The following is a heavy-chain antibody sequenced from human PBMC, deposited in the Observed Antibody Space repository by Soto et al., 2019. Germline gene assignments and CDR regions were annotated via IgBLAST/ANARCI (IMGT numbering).Heavy chain of an antibody. CDR3: ARGPISNDHYFDF. D-gene: IGHD2-21*01. V-gene: IGHV3-7*02. Sequence: GGSLRLSCAASGCTFSSYWMSWVRQAPGTGLEWVADIKQDGSEKYYVDSVKGRFTISRDNAKNSLFLQMNSLRAEGTALYHCARGPISNDHYFDFWGQGAQVTVSS. J-gene: IGHJ4*02. CDR1: GCTFSSYW. CDR2: IKQDGSEK.